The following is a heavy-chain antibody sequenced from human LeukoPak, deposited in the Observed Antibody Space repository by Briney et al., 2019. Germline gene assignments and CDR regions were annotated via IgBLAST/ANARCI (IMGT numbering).Heavy chain of an antibody. V-gene: IGHV1-69*06. J-gene: IGHJ4*02. CDR2: IIPIFGTA. Sequence: ASVKVSCKASGGTFSSYAISWVRQAPGQGLERMGGIIPIFGTANYAQKFQGRVTITADKSTSTAYMELSSLRSEDTAVYYCARADYDSSGYFFDYWGQGTLVTVSS. CDR3: ARADYDSSGYFFDY. CDR1: GGTFSSYA. D-gene: IGHD3-22*01.